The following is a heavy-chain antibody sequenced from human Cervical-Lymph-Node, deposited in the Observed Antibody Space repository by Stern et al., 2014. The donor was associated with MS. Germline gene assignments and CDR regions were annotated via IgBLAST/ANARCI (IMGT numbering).Heavy chain of an antibody. Sequence: QVQLQESGPGLVKPSGTLSLTCAVSSGSVTSGHWWIWVRQSPWKGLEWIGEIYHTGRTNYNPSLKSRVTISVDKSKNQFSLQLNSVTEADTAVYYCARDPDNRGCSDPWGQGTLVIVSS. CDR2: IYHTGRT. J-gene: IGHJ5*02. V-gene: IGHV4-4*02. CDR1: SGSVTSGHW. CDR3: ARDPDNRGCSDP. D-gene: IGHD1-14*01.